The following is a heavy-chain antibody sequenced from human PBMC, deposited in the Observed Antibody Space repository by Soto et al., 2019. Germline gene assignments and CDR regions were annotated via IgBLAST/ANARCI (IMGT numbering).Heavy chain of an antibody. V-gene: IGHV3-21*01. J-gene: IGHJ4*02. CDR2: ISSSGACI. Sequence: GGSLRLSCAASGFIFSRDSMNWVRQAPGKGLEWVSSISSSGACIYNADSLKGRFTISRDNARNSLYLQMDSLTAEDTAVYYCARKSAEPTDTYFYFAYWGQGTLVTVSS. CDR3: ARKSAEPTDTYFYFAY. D-gene: IGHD4-4*01. CDR1: GFIFSRDS.